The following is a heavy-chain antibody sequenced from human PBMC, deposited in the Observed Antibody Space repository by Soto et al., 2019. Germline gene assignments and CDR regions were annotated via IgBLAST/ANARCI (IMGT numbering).Heavy chain of an antibody. J-gene: IGHJ4*02. CDR1: GFTFSNFW. Sequence: PGGSLRLSCTASGFTFSNFWMHWVRQAPGKGLVWVSRINGDGSRTHYADSVRGRFTISRDNAKNTLYLQMNSLRDEDTAFYYCAYDYRNLGCVYWGQGTLVTVSS. D-gene: IGHD4-4*01. CDR3: AYDYRNLGCVY. V-gene: IGHV3-74*01. CDR2: INGDGSRT.